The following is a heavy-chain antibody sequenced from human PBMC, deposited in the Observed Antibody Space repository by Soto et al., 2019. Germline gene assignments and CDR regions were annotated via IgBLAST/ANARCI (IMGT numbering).Heavy chain of an antibody. V-gene: IGHV1-69*01. CDR1: GGSFSHYA. CDR3: ARAVRTGFYGMDV. CDR2: LIPVFGTS. J-gene: IGHJ6*02. Sequence: QVQLVQSGAEVKKPGSSVKVSCRASGGSFSHYAVNWLRQAPGRGLEWMGGLIPVFGTSHYAQNFQGRVTITADESTSTAYMELSSLTSEDTAIYYCARAVRTGFYGMDVWGQGTTVTVSS.